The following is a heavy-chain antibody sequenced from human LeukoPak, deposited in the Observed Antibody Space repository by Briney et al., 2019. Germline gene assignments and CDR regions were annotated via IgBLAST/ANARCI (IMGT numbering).Heavy chain of an antibody. D-gene: IGHD2-15*01. CDR1: GGTFSSYA. J-gene: IGHJ5*02. CDR3: ARGPGCSGGSCYPFDP. Sequence: GASVKVSCKASGGTFSSYAISWVRQAPGQGLEWMGGIIPIFGTANYAQKFQGRVTITRNTSISTAYMELSSLRSEDTAVYYCARGPGCSGGSCYPFDPWGQGTLVTVSS. CDR2: IIPIFGTA. V-gene: IGHV1-69*05.